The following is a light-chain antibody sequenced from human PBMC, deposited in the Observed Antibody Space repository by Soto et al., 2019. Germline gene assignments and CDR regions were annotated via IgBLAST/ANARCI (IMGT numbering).Light chain of an antibody. CDR1: QRLSASD. CDR2: GVS. Sequence: DILLTQSPGTLSLSPGQRATLSCRASQRLSASDVAWYQQKAGQAPKILIYGVSKRAPGIPDRFTGSGSGADFTLTITRLEPEDFAVYHCQQYGSSPLITFGQGTRLEI. V-gene: IGKV3-20*01. CDR3: QQYGSSPLIT. J-gene: IGKJ5*01.